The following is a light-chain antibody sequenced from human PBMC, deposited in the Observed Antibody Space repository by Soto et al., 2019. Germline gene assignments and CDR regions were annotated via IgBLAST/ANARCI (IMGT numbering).Light chain of an antibody. CDR3: HYYDDSPPFP. Sequence: EIVLTQSSGTLSLSPGERATFSCRASQTINSKYLAWYQQKPGQAPRLLIYGASSRATGIPDRFRGSGSGTDFALTISRLEPEDFAVYYCHYYDDSPPFPFGPGTRLDI. J-gene: IGKJ3*01. CDR2: GAS. V-gene: IGKV3-20*01. CDR1: QTINSKY.